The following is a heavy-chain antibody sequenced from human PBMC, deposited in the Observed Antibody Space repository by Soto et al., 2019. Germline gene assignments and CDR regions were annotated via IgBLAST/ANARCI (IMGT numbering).Heavy chain of an antibody. Sequence: SETLSLTCPVSGGSISGYDWSWIRQPPGKGLEWIDYIYHTGSTNYNPSLKGRATLSVDMSKNQFSLKLSSVTAADTAVYYCARGVAVAGNYFDHWGQGTLVTVSS. CDR3: ARGVAVAGNYFDH. V-gene: IGHV4-59*01. CDR1: GGSISGYD. D-gene: IGHD6-19*01. J-gene: IGHJ4*02. CDR2: IYHTGST.